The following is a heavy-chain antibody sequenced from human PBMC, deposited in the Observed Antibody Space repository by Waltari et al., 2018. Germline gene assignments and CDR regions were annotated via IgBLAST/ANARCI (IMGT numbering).Heavy chain of an antibody. CDR1: GFTFSGFA. J-gene: IGHJ3*01. V-gene: IGHV3-30*01. D-gene: IGHD3-3*01. CDR3: ARGLGDYYNAKGFM. CDR2: ILHDGSNK. Sequence: QVQLVESGGGVVQPGTSLRLSCAASGFTFSGFAMHWVRQAPGKGREWGAVILHDGSNKYYADSVRGRFTISRDNSKNTLYLQINSLRVEDTAVYYCARGLGDYYNAKGFMWGQGTMVAVSS.